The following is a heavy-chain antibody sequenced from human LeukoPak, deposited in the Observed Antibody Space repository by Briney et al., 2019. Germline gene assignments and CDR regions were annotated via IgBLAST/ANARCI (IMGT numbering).Heavy chain of an antibody. CDR1: GFPFDDYA. CDR3: AREYYYDSSGYYYATTTFDY. V-gene: IGHV3-9*01. D-gene: IGHD3-22*01. CDR2: ISWNSGSI. J-gene: IGHJ4*02. Sequence: GGSLRLSCAASGFPFDDYAMHWVRQAPGKGLEWVSGISWNSGSIGYADSVKGRLTISRDNAKNSLYLQMNSLRAEDTAVYYCAREYYYDSSGYYYATTTFDYWGQGTLVTVSS.